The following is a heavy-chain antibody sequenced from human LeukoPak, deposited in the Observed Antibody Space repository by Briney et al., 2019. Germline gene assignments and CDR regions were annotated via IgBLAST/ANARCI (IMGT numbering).Heavy chain of an antibody. V-gene: IGHV4-59*01. Sequence: PSETLSLTCTVSGGSFSTYYWSWIRQPPGKGLEWIAYIYYSGSTNYNPSLQSRVTISVDTSKNQFSLRLSSVTAADTAVYYCASLWFGEPGDPWYMDVWGKGTTVTVSS. CDR3: ASLWFGEPGDPWYMDV. J-gene: IGHJ6*03. CDR2: IYYSGST. CDR1: GGSFSTYY. D-gene: IGHD3-10*01.